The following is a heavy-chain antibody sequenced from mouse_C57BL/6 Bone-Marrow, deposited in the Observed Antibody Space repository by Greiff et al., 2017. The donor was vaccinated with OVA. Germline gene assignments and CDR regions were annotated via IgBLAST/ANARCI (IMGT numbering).Heavy chain of an antibody. CDR1: GYTFTSYG. D-gene: IGHD2-1*01. CDR2: IYIGNGYT. Sequence: EVQLLQSGAELVRPGSSLKMSCKTSGYTFTSYGINWVKQRPGQGLEWIGYIYIGNGYTEYKEKFKGKATLTSDTSSSTASMQLSSLTSEDSAIYFCVRYGNPRIDVWGTGTTVTVSS. V-gene: IGHV1-58*01. J-gene: IGHJ1*03. CDR3: VRYGNPRIDV.